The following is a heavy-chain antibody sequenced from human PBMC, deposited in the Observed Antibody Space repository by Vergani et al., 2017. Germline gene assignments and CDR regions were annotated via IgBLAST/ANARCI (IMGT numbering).Heavy chain of an antibody. CDR2: ISGSGGST. CDR1: GFTFSSYA. V-gene: IGHV3-23*01. D-gene: IGHD6-19*01. Sequence: EVQLLESGGGLVQPGGSLRLSCAASGFTFSSYAMSWVRQAPGKGLEWVSAISGSGGSTYYADSVKGRFTISRDNSKNTLYLQMNSLRAEDTAVYYCAKESAAVASSPKTRCDYWGQGTLVTVSS. J-gene: IGHJ4*02. CDR3: AKESAAVASSPKTRCDY.